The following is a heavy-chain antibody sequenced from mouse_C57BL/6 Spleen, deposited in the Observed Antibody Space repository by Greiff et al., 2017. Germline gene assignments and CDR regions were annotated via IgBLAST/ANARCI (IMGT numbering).Heavy chain of an antibody. D-gene: IGHD1-1*01. Sequence: QVTLKVSGPGILQPSQTLSLTCSFSGFSLSTFGMGVGWIRQPSGKGLEWLAHIWWDDDKYYNPALKSRLTISKDTSKNQVFLKIANVDTADTATKLGGPIRITTGIGYFGHWGQGTTLTVSS. CDR3: GPIRITTGIGYFGH. CDR2: IWWDDDK. J-gene: IGHJ2*01. CDR1: GFSLSTFGMG. V-gene: IGHV8-8*01.